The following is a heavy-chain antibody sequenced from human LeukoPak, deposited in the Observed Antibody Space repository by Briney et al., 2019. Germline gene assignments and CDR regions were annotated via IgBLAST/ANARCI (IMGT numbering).Heavy chain of an antibody. CDR1: GYTFTSYF. J-gene: IGHJ3*02. D-gene: IGHD1-1*01. CDR2: INPSGGST. V-gene: IGHV1-46*01. CDR3: ARARTETTPRDAFDI. Sequence: ASVKVSCKASGYTFTSYFMHWVRQAPGHGVEWMGIINPSGGSTRYAQKFQGRATMTRDTSTSTVYMELSSLRSEDTAVYYCARARTETTPRDAFDIWGQGRMVTVSS.